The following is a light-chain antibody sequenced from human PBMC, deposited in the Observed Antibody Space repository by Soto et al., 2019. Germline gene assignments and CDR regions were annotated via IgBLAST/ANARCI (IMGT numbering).Light chain of an antibody. J-gene: IGLJ2*01. CDR2: EVS. V-gene: IGLV2-14*01. CDR1: SSDVGGYNY. Sequence: QSPLTQPASVSGAPGQSITISCTGTSSDVGGYNYVSWYQQHPGKAPRLMIYEVSNRPSGVSNRFSGSKSGNTASLTISGLQAEDEADYYCSSYTSSSSPVFGGGTKVTV. CDR3: SSYTSSSSPV.